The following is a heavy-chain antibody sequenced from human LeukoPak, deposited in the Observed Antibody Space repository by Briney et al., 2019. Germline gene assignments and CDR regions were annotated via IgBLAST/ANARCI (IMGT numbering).Heavy chain of an antibody. J-gene: IGHJ4*02. CDR3: ARDLSGYFDY. CDR1: GVSISSSNSY. Sequence: SETLSLTCTVSGVSISSSNSYWGWIRQPPGKGLEWIGSIYYSGNTYYNASLKSQVSISIDTSKNQFSLQLNSVTPEDTAVYYCARDLSGYFDYWGQGTLVTVSS. V-gene: IGHV4-39*07. D-gene: IGHD2/OR15-2a*01. CDR2: IYYSGNT.